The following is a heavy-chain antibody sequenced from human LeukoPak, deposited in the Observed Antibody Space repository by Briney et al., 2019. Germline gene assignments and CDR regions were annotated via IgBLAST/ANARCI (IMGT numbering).Heavy chain of an antibody. D-gene: IGHD6-13*01. Sequence: GGSLRLSCAASGFTFSSYGMHWVRQAPGKGLEWGAVISYDGSNKYYADSVKGRFTMSRDNSKNTLYLQMNSLRAEDTAVYYCAKAESQQPVPFSPFDYWGQGTLVTVSS. CDR2: ISYDGSNK. CDR3: AKAESQQPVPFSPFDY. V-gene: IGHV3-30*18. CDR1: GFTFSSYG. J-gene: IGHJ4*02.